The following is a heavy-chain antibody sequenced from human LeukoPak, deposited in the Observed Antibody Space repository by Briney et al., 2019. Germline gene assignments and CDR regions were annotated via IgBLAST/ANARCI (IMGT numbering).Heavy chain of an antibody. V-gene: IGHV3-30*18. Sequence: GGSLRLSCAASGFTFSSYGMHWVRQAPGKGLEWVAVISYDGSNKYYADSVKGRFTISRDNSKNTLYLQMNSLRAEDTAVYYCAKDRSGWYVAAGYYFDYWGQGTLVTVSS. CDR1: GFTFSSYG. CDR3: AKDRSGWYVAAGYYFDY. J-gene: IGHJ4*02. CDR2: ISYDGSNK. D-gene: IGHD6-19*01.